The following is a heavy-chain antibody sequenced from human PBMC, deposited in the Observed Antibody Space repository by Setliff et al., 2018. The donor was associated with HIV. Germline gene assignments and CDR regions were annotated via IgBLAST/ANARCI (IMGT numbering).Heavy chain of an antibody. CDR1: GFTFSSYA. D-gene: IGHD3-16*02. J-gene: IGHJ4*02. V-gene: IGHV3-NL1*01. CDR2: IYSGGST. Sequence: GGSLRLSCSASGFTFSSYAMHWVRQAPGKGLEWVSVIYSGGSTYYADSVKGRFTISRDNSKNTQYLQMNSLRAEDTAVYYCARIYNYVWGTYRNFDYWGQGTLVTVSS. CDR3: ARIYNYVWGTYRNFDY.